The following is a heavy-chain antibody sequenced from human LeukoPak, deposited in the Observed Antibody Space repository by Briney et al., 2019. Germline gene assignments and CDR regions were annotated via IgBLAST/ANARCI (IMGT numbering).Heavy chain of an antibody. V-gene: IGHV3-30*18. CDR2: ISYDGSNK. CDR1: GFTFSSYG. CDR3: AKDRYYDSSGYFRVLYYYYYMDV. J-gene: IGHJ6*03. Sequence: SGGSLRLSCAASGFTFSSYGMHWVRQAPGKGLEWVAVISYDGSNKYYADSVKGRFTISRDNSKNTLYLQMNSLRAEDTAVYYCAKDRYYDSSGYFRVLYYYYYMDVWGKGTTVTVSS. D-gene: IGHD3-22*01.